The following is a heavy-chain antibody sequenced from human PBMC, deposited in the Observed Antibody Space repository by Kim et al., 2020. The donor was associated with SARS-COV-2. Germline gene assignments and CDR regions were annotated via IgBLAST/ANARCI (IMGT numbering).Heavy chain of an antibody. V-gene: IGHV3-9*01. CDR1: GFTFDDYA. CDR2: ISWNSGSI. Sequence: GGSLRLSCAASGFTFDDYAMHWVRQAPGKGLEWVSGISWNSGSIGYADSVKGRFTISRDNAKNSLYLQMNSLRAEDTALYYCAKGTYYYDSSGYYLGAFDIWGQGTMVTVSS. J-gene: IGHJ3*02. CDR3: AKGTYYYDSSGYYLGAFDI. D-gene: IGHD3-22*01.